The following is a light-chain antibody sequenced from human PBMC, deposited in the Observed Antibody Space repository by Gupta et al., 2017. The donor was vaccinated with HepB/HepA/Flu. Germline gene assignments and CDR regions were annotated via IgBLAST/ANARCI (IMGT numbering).Light chain of an antibody. V-gene: IGLV3-21*04. CDR1: TIGSKS. CDR2: YDS. J-gene: IGLJ2*01. CDR3: QGGDRSSDRL. Sequence: SYVLTQPPSVSVAPGTTARITCGGNTIGSKSVHWYQQKPGQAPVLVIYYDSERPAGIPGRFSGSNSGNTATLTISRVEAGEEADYYCQGGDRSSDRLFGGGTKLTVL.